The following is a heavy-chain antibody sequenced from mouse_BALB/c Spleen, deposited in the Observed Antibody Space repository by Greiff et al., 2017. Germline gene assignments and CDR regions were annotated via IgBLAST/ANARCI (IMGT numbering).Heavy chain of an antibody. J-gene: IGHJ4*01. Sequence: EVQLVESGGGLVKPGGSLKLSCAASGFTFSSYAMSWVRQTPEKRLEWVASISSGGSTYYPDSVKGRFTISRDNARNILYLQMSSLRSEDTAMYYCAGVRLDAMDDWGQGTSVTVSS. V-gene: IGHV5-6-5*01. CDR2: ISSGGST. D-gene: IGHD2-14*01. CDR1: GFTFSSYA. CDR3: AGVRLDAMDD.